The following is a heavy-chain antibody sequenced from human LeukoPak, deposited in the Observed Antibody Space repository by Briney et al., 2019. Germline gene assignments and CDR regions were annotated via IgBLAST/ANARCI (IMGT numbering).Heavy chain of an antibody. V-gene: IGHV3-30*03. D-gene: IGHD3-3*01. J-gene: IGHJ4*02. CDR1: GFTFSTYG. CDR2: ISYDGSNK. CDR3: ARDFKRQIQTYDFWSGCDY. Sequence: GGSLRLSCAASGFTFSTYGMHWVRQAPGKGLEWVAVISYDGSNKYYADSVKGRFTISRDNSKNTLYLQMNSLRAEDTAVYYCARDFKRQIQTYDFWSGCDYWGQGTLVTVSS.